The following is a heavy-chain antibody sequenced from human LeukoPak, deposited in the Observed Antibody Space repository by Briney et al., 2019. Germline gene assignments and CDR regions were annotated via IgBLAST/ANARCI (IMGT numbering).Heavy chain of an antibody. J-gene: IGHJ2*01. Sequence: PSETLSLTCTVSGGSISSYYWSWIRQPPGKGLEWIGYIYYSGSTNYNPSLKSRVTISVDTSKNQFSLKLSSVTAADTAVYYCARSMVRGVRPWYFDLWGRGTLVTVPS. CDR3: ARSMVRGVRPWYFDL. CDR1: GGSISSYY. CDR2: IYYSGST. D-gene: IGHD3-10*01. V-gene: IGHV4-59*01.